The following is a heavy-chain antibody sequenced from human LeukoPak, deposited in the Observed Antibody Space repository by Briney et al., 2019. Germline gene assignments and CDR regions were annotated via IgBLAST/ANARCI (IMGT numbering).Heavy chain of an antibody. D-gene: IGHD3-10*01. CDR1: GFTFSTYS. J-gene: IGHJ6*04. CDR2: ISSDSTYI. CDR3: ARVAFGPHAMDV. Sequence: NTGGSLRLSCAASGFTFSTYSMCWVRQAPGKGLEGVSSISSDSTYIYYLDSVKGRFTVSRDNAKHSLYLYMNSLRAEDTAVYYCARVAFGPHAMDVWGKGTTVTVSS. V-gene: IGHV3-21*01.